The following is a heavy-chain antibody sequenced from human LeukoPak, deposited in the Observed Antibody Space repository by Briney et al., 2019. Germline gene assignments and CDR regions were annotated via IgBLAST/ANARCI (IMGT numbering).Heavy chain of an antibody. CDR2: IYYSGST. CDR3: AGGGGPSRDGYTG. V-gene: IGHV4-39*07. D-gene: IGHD5-24*01. J-gene: IGHJ4*02. CDR1: GGSISSSSYY. Sequence: PSETLSLTCTVSGGSISSSSYYWGWIRQPPGKGLEWIGSIYYSGSTYYNPPLKSRVTISVDTSKNQFSLKLSSVTAADTAVYYCAGGGGPSRDGYTGWGQGTLVTVSS.